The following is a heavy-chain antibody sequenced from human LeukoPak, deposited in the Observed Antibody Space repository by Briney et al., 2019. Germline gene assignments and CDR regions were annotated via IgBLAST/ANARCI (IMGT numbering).Heavy chain of an antibody. D-gene: IGHD3-22*01. Sequence: SVKVSCKASGGTFSSYTINWVRQAPGQGLEWMGGIIPIFGTTNYAQKVQGRVTITTDESTTTAYMELSSLRSEDTAVYYCARARSPSSGYLLRDHNWFDPWGQGTLVTVSS. CDR3: ARARSPSSGYLLRDHNWFDP. J-gene: IGHJ5*02. CDR2: IIPIFGTT. CDR1: GGTFSSYT. V-gene: IGHV1-69*05.